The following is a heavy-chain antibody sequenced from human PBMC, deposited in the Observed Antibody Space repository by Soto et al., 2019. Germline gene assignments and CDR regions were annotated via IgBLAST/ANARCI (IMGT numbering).Heavy chain of an antibody. V-gene: IGHV3-30*18. CDR2: ISYDGSNK. CDR1: GLSFSSYG. J-gene: IGHJ5*02. D-gene: IGHD5-18*01. CDR3: AKEAAWVQRNFNWFEA. Sequence: GSLRLFSAPSGLSFSSYGMHWVRHAPGKGLEWVAVISYDGSNKYYADSVKGRFTISRDNSKNTLYLQMKSMRAEDTAVYYCAKEAAWVQRNFNWFEAWGQGTLVTVSS.